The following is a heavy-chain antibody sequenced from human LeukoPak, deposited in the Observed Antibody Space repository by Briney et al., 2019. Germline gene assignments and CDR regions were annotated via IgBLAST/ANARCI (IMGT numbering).Heavy chain of an antibody. D-gene: IGHD5-18*01. Sequence: SETLALTCTVSGGSISSGSYYWSWIRQPAGKGLEWIGRIYTSGSTNYNPSLKSRVTISVDRSKNQFSLKLSSVTAADTAVYYCARQYSYGSQYYFDYWGQGTLVTVSS. CDR2: IYTSGST. CDR3: ARQYSYGSQYYFDY. J-gene: IGHJ4*02. V-gene: IGHV4-61*02. CDR1: GGSISSGSYY.